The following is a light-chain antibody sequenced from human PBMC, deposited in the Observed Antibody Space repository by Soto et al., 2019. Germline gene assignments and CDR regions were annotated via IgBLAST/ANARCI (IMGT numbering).Light chain of an antibody. J-gene: IGLJ2*01. CDR1: SSDVGGYNY. Sequence: QSALTQPPSASGSPGQSVTISCTGTSSDVGGYNYVSWYQQYPGEAPKLMIYEVSKRPSGVPDRFSGSKSGNTASLTVSGLQAEDKADYYCSSYAGSNNVVFGGGTKLTVL. V-gene: IGLV2-8*01. CDR2: EVS. CDR3: SSYAGSNNVV.